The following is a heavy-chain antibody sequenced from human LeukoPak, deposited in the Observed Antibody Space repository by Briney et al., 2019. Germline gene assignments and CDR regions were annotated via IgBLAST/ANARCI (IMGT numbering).Heavy chain of an antibody. CDR2: ISGSGGST. V-gene: IGHV3-23*01. CDR3: AKAERQQLVLSPFDY. CDR1: GFTFSSYA. Sequence: GGSLRLSCAASGFTFSSYAMSWVRQAPGKGLEWVSAISGSGGSTYSADSVKGRFTISRDNSKHTLYLQMNSLRAEDTAVYYCAKAERQQLVLSPFDYWGQGTLVTVSS. J-gene: IGHJ4*02. D-gene: IGHD6-13*01.